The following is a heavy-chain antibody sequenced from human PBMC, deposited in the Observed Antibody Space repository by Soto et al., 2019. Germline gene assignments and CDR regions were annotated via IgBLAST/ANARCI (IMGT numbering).Heavy chain of an antibody. CDR2: IGGSGDST. D-gene: IGHD3-10*01. V-gene: IGHV3-23*01. CDR3: AKGPGLLWFGEFGS. Sequence: GSLRLSCAASGFTFSSYAMNWVRQAPGKGLEWVSGIGGSGDSTDYADSVRGRFTISRDNSKNTLYLQMNSLRAEDTAVYYCAKGPGLLWFGEFGSWGQGTLVTVSS. J-gene: IGHJ4*02. CDR1: GFTFSSYA.